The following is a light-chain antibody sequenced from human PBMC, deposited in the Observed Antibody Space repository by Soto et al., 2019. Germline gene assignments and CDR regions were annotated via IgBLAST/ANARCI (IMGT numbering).Light chain of an antibody. J-gene: IGKJ1*01. CDR1: QSISSY. CDR3: QQSYSTLWP. CDR2: AAS. V-gene: IGKV1-39*01. Sequence: DIPMTQSPSSLSASVGDRVTITCRASQSISSYLNWYQQKPGKAPKLLIYAASSLQSGVPSRFSGSGSGTDFTLTISSLQPEDFATYYCQQSYSTLWPFGQGTKVEIK.